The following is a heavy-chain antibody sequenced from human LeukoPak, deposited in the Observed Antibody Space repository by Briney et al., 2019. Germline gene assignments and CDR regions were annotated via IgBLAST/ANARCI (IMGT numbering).Heavy chain of an antibody. Sequence: PSETLCLTCTVSGGSISSYYWSWIRQPPGKGLEWIGYIYYSGSTNYNPSLKSRVTISVDTSKNQFSLKLSSVTAADTAVYYCAREPPKSPTQGFDIWGQGTMVTVSS. CDR2: IYYSGST. CDR3: AREPPKSPTQGFDI. J-gene: IGHJ3*02. CDR1: GGSISSYY. V-gene: IGHV4-59*01.